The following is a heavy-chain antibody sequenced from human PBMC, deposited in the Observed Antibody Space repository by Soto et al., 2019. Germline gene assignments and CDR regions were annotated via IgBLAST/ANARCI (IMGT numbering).Heavy chain of an antibody. V-gene: IGHV3-23*01. CDR1: GFTFSSYA. D-gene: IGHD2-15*01. J-gene: IGHJ2*01. CDR2: ISFSDGGT. CDR3: VKDDRILGRRYFDL. Sequence: GGSLRLSCAASGFTFSSYAMTRVRQAPGKGLEWVSSISFSDGGTYYADSVKGRLTISRDNSKNTLFLQMNSLRVEDTAVYYCVKDDRILGRRYFDLWGRGTLVTVSS.